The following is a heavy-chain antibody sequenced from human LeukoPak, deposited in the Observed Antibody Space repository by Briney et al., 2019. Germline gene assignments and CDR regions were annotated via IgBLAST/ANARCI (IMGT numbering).Heavy chain of an antibody. Sequence: GGPLRLSCAASGFTFSSYWMHWVRQVPGKGLVWVSRINSDGISTSYADSVKGRFTISRDNAKNTLYVQMNSLRAEDAALYYCARAMPGTDAFDIWGQGTMVTVSS. V-gene: IGHV3-74*01. CDR3: ARAMPGTDAFDI. CDR2: INSDGIST. J-gene: IGHJ3*02. D-gene: IGHD2-2*01. CDR1: GFTFSSYW.